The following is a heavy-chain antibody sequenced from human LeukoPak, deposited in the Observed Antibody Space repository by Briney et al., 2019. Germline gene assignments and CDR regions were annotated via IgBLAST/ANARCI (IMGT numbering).Heavy chain of an antibody. CDR3: AREVDTAMDSFDY. D-gene: IGHD5-18*01. CDR1: GFTFSSYS. CDR2: ISSSSSYI. Sequence: PGGSLRLSCAASGFTFSSYSMNWVRQAPGKGLEWVSSISSSSSYIYYADSVKGRFTISRDNAKNSLYLQMNSLRAEDTAVYYCAREVDTAMDSFDYWGQGTLVTVSS. V-gene: IGHV3-21*01. J-gene: IGHJ4*02.